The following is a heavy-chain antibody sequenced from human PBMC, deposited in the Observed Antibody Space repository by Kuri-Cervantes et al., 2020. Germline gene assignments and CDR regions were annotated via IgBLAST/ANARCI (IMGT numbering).Heavy chain of an antibody. CDR1: GGSISSSNW. V-gene: IGHV4-4*02. J-gene: IGHJ4*02. Sequence: SETLSLTCAVSGGSISSSNWWSWVRQPPGKGLEWIGEIYHSGSTNYNPSLKSRVTISVDKSKNQFSLKLSSVTAADTAVYYCARVRSGYYDRQGFDYWGQGTLVTVSS. CDR3: ARVRSGYYDRQGFDY. D-gene: IGHD3-22*01. CDR2: IYHSGST.